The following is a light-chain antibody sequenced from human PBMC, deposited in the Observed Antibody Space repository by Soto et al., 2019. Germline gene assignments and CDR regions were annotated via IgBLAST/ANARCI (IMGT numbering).Light chain of an antibody. CDR1: SSDVGVYNY. CDR2: EVS. CDR3: SSYAGDNNPWV. Sequence: QSVLTQPPSASGSPGQSVTISCTGTSSDVGVYNYVSWYQQHPGNAPKLIIYEVSKWPSGVPDRFSGSKSGNTASLTVSGLQAEDEADYYCSSYAGDNNPWVFGGGTKLTVL. V-gene: IGLV2-8*01. J-gene: IGLJ3*02.